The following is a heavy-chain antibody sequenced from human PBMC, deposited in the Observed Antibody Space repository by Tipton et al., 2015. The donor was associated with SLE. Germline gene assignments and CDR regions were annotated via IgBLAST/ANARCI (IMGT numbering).Heavy chain of an antibody. CDR2: IYYSGST. V-gene: IGHV4-34*11. CDR3: ARDILTPRSAFDI. Sequence: TLSLTCAVYGGSVSGYYWTWIRQPPGKGLEWIGSIYYSGSTYYNPSLKSRVTISVDTSKNQFSLKVSSVTAADTAVYYCARDILTPRSAFDIWGQGTMVTVSS. D-gene: IGHD2-8*01. J-gene: IGHJ3*02. CDR1: GGSVSGYY.